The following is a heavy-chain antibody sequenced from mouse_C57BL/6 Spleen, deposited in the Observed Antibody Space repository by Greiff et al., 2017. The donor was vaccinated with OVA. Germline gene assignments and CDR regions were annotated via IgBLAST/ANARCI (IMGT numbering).Heavy chain of an antibody. Sequence: QVQLQQPGAELVKPGASVKLSCKASGYTFTSYWMQWVKQRPGQGLEWIGEIDPSDSYTNYNQKFKGKATLTVDTSSSPAYMQLSSLTSEDSAVYYCARNYDYDGGYFDVWGTGTTVTVSS. D-gene: IGHD2-4*01. CDR1: GYTFTSYW. CDR2: IDPSDSYT. V-gene: IGHV1-50*01. CDR3: ARNYDYDGGYFDV. J-gene: IGHJ1*03.